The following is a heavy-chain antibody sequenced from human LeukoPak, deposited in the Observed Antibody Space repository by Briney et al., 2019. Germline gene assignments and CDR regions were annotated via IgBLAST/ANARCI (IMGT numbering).Heavy chain of an antibody. J-gene: IGHJ4*02. CDR2: IKEDGSEK. CDR3: AREDASGSYYRSLDY. D-gene: IGHD3-10*01. Sequence: LAGGSLRLSCATSGFTFDSYWMSWVRQAPGKGLEWLANIKEDGSEKYYVDSVKGRFTISRDNAKNSLFLHMNSLRAEDTAVYYCAREDASGSYYRSLDYWGQGTLVTVSS. CDR1: GFTFDSYW. V-gene: IGHV3-7*01.